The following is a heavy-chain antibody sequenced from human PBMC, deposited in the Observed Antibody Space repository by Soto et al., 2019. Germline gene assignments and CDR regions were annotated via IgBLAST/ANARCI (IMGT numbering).Heavy chain of an antibody. CDR3: ARTYYYDSSGPGDAFDI. J-gene: IGHJ3*02. D-gene: IGHD3-22*01. Sequence: ASVKVSCKASGYTFSSYSISCVRQAPGQGLEWIGRISAYNGNTNYAQKFQGRVTMTRDTSTSTVYMELSSLRSEDTAVYYCARTYYYDSSGPGDAFDIWGQGTMVTVSS. CDR1: GYTFSSYS. V-gene: IGHV1-18*04. CDR2: ISAYNGNT.